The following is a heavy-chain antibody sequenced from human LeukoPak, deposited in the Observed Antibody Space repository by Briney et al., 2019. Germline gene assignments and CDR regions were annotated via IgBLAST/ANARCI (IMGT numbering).Heavy chain of an antibody. CDR3: GRSQNYNDSSGYSY. Sequence: GGSLRLSCAASEFRFEDYAMHWVRQAPGKGLEWVSSISWNSGFIDYEDSVKSRFTISRDNAKKSLYLQMNSLRAEDTAVYYCGRSQNYNDSSGYSYWGQGTLVTVSS. CDR2: ISWNSGFI. CDR1: EFRFEDYA. V-gene: IGHV3-9*01. D-gene: IGHD3-22*01. J-gene: IGHJ4*02.